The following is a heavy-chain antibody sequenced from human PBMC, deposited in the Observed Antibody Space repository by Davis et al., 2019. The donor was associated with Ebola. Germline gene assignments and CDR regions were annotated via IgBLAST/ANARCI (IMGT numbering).Heavy chain of an antibody. V-gene: IGHV1-2*02. CDR1: GYTFTGYY. D-gene: IGHD3-10*01. CDR3: TRGVKGVGWFDP. CDR2: IKPNSGGP. Sequence: ASVKVSCKASGYTFTGYYMHWVRQAPGQGLEWMGWIKPNSGGPNYAQKFQGRVTMTRDTSISTAYMELSRLRSDETAVYYCTRGVKGVGWFDPWGQGTLVTVSS. J-gene: IGHJ5*02.